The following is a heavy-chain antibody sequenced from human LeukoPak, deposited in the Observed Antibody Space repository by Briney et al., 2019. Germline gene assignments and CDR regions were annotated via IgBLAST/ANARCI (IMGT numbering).Heavy chain of an antibody. CDR2: IYYSGST. J-gene: IGHJ3*02. V-gene: IGHV4-59*01. CDR3: ARYSGSYRPSGAAFDI. D-gene: IGHD1-26*01. Sequence: PSETLSLTCTVSGGSISSYYWSWIRQPPGKGLEWIGYIYYSGSTNYNPSLKSRVTISVDTSKNQFSLKLSSVTAADTAVYYCARYSGSYRPSGAAFDIWGQGTMVTVSS. CDR1: GGSISSYY.